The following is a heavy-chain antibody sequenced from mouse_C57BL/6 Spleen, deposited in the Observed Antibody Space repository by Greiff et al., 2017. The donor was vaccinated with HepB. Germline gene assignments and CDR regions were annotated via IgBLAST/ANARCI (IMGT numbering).Heavy chain of an antibody. Sequence: VQLQQSGAELVRPGTSVKVSCKASGYAFTNYLIEWVKQRPGQGLEWIGVINPGSGGTNYNEKFKVKATLTADKSSSTAYMQLSSLASEDSAVYFCARPFDYDQAWFAYWGQGTLGTVSA. CDR1: GYAFTNYL. CDR2: INPGSGGT. CDR3: ARPFDYDQAWFAY. D-gene: IGHD2-4*01. J-gene: IGHJ3*01. V-gene: IGHV1-54*01.